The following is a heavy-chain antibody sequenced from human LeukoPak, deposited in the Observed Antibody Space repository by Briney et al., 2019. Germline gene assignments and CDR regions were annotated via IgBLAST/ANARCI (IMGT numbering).Heavy chain of an antibody. CDR3: AKDGMLYAMKGWFDP. J-gene: IGHJ5*02. D-gene: IGHD2-8*01. V-gene: IGHV3-23*01. Sequence: GGSLRLSCAASGFTFSSYAMSWVRQAPGKGLEWVSTISGSGGGTYYADSVKGRFTISRDNSKNTLYLQMNSLRAEDTAVYYCAKDGMLYAMKGWFDPWGQGTLVTVSS. CDR1: GFTFSSYA. CDR2: ISGSGGGT.